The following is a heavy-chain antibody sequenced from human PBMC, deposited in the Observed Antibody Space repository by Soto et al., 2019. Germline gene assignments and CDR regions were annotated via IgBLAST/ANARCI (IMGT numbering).Heavy chain of an antibody. CDR2: IYYSGIP. V-gene: IGHV4-31*03. Sequence: QAQLQESGPGLVRPSQTLSLTCTVSGGSLSTGGYYWTWIRQHPGKGLEWIGFIYYSGIPYYNPYLKSRLTISVNTSKNQFSLKLSSVTAADTAVYYCAEGFYRRVLDFWGQGTLVTVSS. CDR1: GGSLSTGGYY. J-gene: IGHJ4*02. D-gene: IGHD3-16*02. CDR3: AEGFYRRVLDF.